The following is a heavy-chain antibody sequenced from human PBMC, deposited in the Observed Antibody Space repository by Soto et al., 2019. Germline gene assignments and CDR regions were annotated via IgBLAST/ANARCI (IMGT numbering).Heavy chain of an antibody. V-gene: IGHV4-4*07. Sequence: ASETLSLTCTVSGGSISSYYWSWIRQPAGKGLEWIGRIYTSGSTNYNPSLKSRVTMSVDTSKNQFSLKLSSVTAADTAVYYCARVFMITFGGVIVYNWFDPWGQGTLVTVSS. CDR3: ARVFMITFGGVIVYNWFDP. D-gene: IGHD3-16*02. J-gene: IGHJ5*02. CDR2: IYTSGST. CDR1: GGSISSYY.